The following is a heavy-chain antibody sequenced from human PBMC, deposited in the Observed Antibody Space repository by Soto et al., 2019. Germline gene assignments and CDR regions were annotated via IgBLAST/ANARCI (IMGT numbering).Heavy chain of an antibody. CDR1: GDSLFTNGVA. CDR2: TYYRSKWSN. Sequence: QVQLQQSGPGLVKPSQTLSLTCAISGDSLFTNGVAWNWIRLSPSRGLEWLGRTYYRSKWSNDYAISLKSRITINPAPSKNQFSLQLTSVPPEATAVYFCARGRHSSFDIWGQGTMVTVSS. D-gene: IGHD6-13*01. J-gene: IGHJ3*02. CDR3: ARGRHSSFDI. V-gene: IGHV6-1*01.